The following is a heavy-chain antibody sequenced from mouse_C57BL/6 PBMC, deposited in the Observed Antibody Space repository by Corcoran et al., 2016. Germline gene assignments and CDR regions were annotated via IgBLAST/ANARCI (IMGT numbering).Heavy chain of an antibody. CDR1: GYTFTDYY. CDR3: ARYYYYAMDY. Sequence: EVQLQQSGPELVKPGASVKISCKASGYTFTDYYMNWVKQSHGKSLEWIGDINPNNGGTSYNQKFKGKATLTVDKSSSTAYMELRSLTSEDSAVYYCARYYYYAMDYWGQGTTLTVSS. V-gene: IGHV1-26*01. J-gene: IGHJ4*01. CDR2: INPNNGGT.